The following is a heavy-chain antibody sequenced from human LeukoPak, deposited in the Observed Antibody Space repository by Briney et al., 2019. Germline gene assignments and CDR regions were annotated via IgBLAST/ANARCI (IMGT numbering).Heavy chain of an antibody. Sequence: SQTLSLTCAVSGASINSDTYYWTWIRQPAGKGLEYTGRINTGGTTYYNPSLKSRVTISVDTSKNQFSLRLTSVTATDTAIYYCARGSDVMITFGGIIGDFDAFDIWGQGTMVTVSS. CDR1: GASINSDTYY. D-gene: IGHD3-16*02. CDR2: INTGGTT. J-gene: IGHJ3*02. V-gene: IGHV4-61*02. CDR3: ARGSDVMITFGGIIGDFDAFDI.